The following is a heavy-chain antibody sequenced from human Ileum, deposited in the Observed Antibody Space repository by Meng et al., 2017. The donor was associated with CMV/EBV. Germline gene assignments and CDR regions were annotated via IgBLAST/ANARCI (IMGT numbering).Heavy chain of an antibody. J-gene: IGHJ4*02. D-gene: IGHD4-17*01. Sequence: GESLKISCAASGFTFSSYSMNWVRQAPGKGLVWVSRINGNGGSTTYADSVKGRFTISRDNAKNTVFLQLNSLRAEDTAVYYCGRGPEIHGDPPGYWGQRTQVTVSS. CDR3: GRGPEIHGDPPGY. CDR2: INGNGGST. V-gene: IGHV3-74*01. CDR1: GFTFSSYS.